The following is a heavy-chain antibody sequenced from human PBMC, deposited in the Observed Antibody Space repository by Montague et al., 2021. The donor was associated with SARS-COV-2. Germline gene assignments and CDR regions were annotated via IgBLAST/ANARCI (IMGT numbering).Heavy chain of an antibody. CDR3: ARVHIVVVTAMRYFDL. CDR2: IYYSGST. Sequence: TLSLTCTASGGSISSGGYYWSWIRQHPGKGLEWIGYIYYSGSTYYNPSLKSRVTISVDTSKNQFSLKLSSVTAADTAVYYCARVHIVVVTAMRYFDLWGRGTLVTGSS. J-gene: IGHJ2*01. CDR1: GGSISSGGYY. V-gene: IGHV4-31*03. D-gene: IGHD2-21*02.